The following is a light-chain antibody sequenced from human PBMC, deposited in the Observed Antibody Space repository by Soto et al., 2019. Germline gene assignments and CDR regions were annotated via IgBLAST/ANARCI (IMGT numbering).Light chain of an antibody. CDR1: QSISSY. Sequence: EIALTQSPATLSLSPGERATLSCRASQSISSYLGWYQQKPGQAPRLLIYDASNRAAGIPARFSGSGSGTDFTLTISSLEPEDFAVYYCQQRSNWPLTFGGGTKVEIK. J-gene: IGKJ4*01. CDR2: DAS. CDR3: QQRSNWPLT. V-gene: IGKV3-11*01.